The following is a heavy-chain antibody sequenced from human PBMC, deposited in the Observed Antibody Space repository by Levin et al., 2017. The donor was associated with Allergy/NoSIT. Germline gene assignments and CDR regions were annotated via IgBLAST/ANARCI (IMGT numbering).Heavy chain of an antibody. Sequence: SVKVSCKASGGAFSSYAISWVRQAPGQGLEWMGGIIPIFGTANYAQKFQGRVTITADESTSTAYMELSSLRSEDTAVYYCASCTVRGYSGYDYWFDPWGQGTLVTVSS. J-gene: IGHJ5*02. CDR1: GGAFSSYA. CDR2: IIPIFGTA. D-gene: IGHD5-12*01. V-gene: IGHV1-69*13. CDR3: ASCTVRGYSGYDYWFDP.